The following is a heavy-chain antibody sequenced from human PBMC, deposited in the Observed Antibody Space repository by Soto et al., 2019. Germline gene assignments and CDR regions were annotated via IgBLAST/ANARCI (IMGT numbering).Heavy chain of an antibody. CDR2: ISVYSGKT. J-gene: IGHJ6*02. CDR3: ARSAMAGDYYYYGMDV. V-gene: IGHV1-18*04. D-gene: IGHD6-19*01. CDR1: GYTFSSYG. Sequence: AAVKGSCKASGYTFSSYGITWVRQAPGQGLEWMGWISVYSGKTSYAQKLQDRVTMSTDTSTSTAYMELRSLRSDDTAFYYCARSAMAGDYYYYGMDVWGRGTTVTVSS.